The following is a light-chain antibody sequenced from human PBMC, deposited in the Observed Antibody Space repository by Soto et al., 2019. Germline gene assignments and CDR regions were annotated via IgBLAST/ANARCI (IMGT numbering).Light chain of an antibody. CDR2: GAS. Sequence: EIVMTQSPATLSVSPGERATLSCRASQSVSTNLAWYQHKPGQAPRLLIYGASSRATGIPDRFSGTGSETDFTLTISSLEPEDFAVYYCQQRSNWPSFTFGPGTKVDIK. J-gene: IGKJ3*01. CDR1: QSVSTN. CDR3: QQRSNWPSFT. V-gene: IGKV3-11*01.